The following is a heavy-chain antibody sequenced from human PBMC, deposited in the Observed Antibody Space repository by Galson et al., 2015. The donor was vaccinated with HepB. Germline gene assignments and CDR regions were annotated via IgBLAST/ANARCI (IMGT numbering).Heavy chain of an antibody. CDR2: IWYDGSNK. Sequence: SLRLSCAASGFTFSSYGMHWVRQAPGKGLEWVAVIWYDGSNKYYADSVKGRFTISRDNSKNTLYLQMNSLRAEDTAVYYCASEYSTSWNYHFDYWGQGTLVTVSS. V-gene: IGHV3-33*08. CDR3: ASEYSTSWNYHFDY. CDR1: GFTFSSYG. J-gene: IGHJ4*02. D-gene: IGHD6-13*01.